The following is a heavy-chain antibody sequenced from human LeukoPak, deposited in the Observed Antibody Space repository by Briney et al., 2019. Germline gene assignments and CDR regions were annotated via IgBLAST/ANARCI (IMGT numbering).Heavy chain of an antibody. D-gene: IGHD5-12*01. Sequence: GGSLRLSCAASGFTFSSYEMNWVRQAPGKGLEWVSGISGNGDITHYADSVKGRFTISRDNSKNTLYLQMNSLRAEDTAIYYCAKDDAWLRFLYWGQGTLVTVSS. CDR2: ISGNGDIT. CDR3: AKDDAWLRFLY. J-gene: IGHJ4*02. CDR1: GFTFSSYE. V-gene: IGHV3-23*01.